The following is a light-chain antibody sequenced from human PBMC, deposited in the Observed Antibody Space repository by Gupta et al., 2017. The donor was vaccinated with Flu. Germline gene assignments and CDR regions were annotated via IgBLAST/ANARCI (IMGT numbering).Light chain of an antibody. CDR2: SVS. Sequence: DIQMTQSPSSLSASVGDRVTITCRASQKISNYLNWFQQESGKAPKLLIYSVSDLQSDVPSRFSGSGSGSEFTFTISRLQPEDFATYYCQQSYRTPYTFGQGTKLEIK. CDR3: QQSYRTPYT. CDR1: QKISNY. V-gene: IGKV1-39*01. J-gene: IGKJ2*01.